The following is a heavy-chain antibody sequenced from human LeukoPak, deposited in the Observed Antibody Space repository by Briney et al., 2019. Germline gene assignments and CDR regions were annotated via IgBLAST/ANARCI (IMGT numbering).Heavy chain of an antibody. CDR2: INTDGSDT. Sequence: GGSLRLSCAASGLTFPFSSYRMHWVRQAPGKGLVWVSYINTDGSDTVYADSVKGRFTVSRDNAKNSLYLQMNSLRAEDTAVYYCARENYYDSSGYSQPFDYWGQGTLVTVSS. D-gene: IGHD3-22*01. V-gene: IGHV3-74*01. CDR3: ARENYYDSSGYSQPFDY. J-gene: IGHJ4*02. CDR1: GLTFPFSSYR.